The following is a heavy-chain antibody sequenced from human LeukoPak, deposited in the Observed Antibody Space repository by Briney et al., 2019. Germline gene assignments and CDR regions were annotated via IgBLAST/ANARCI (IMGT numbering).Heavy chain of an antibody. CDR2: ISSSGSTI. CDR3: ARGDSYYYDSSGTGFDY. J-gene: IGHJ4*02. V-gene: IGHV3-11*04. CDR1: GFTFSDYY. D-gene: IGHD3-22*01. Sequence: PGGSLRLSCAASGFTFSDYYMGWIRQAPGKGLEWVSYISSSGSTIYYADSVKGRFTISRDNAKNSLYLQMNSLRAEDTAVYYCARGDSYYYDSSGTGFDYWGQGTLVTVSS.